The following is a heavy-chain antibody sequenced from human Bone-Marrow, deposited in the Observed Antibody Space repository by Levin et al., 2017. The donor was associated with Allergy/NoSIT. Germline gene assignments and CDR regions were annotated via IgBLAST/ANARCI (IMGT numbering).Heavy chain of an antibody. D-gene: IGHD1-14*01. J-gene: IGHJ5*02. CDR3: AREATTLNWFDP. CDR2: MYYSGIR. Sequence: PSETLSLTCTVSGDSLISGDYYWSWIRQPPGKGLEWIGYMYYSGIRYYNPSLESRVTILLDTSKNQFSLKLSSVTAADTAVYYCAREATTLNWFDPWGQGTLVTVSS. CDR1: GDSLISGDYY. V-gene: IGHV4-30-4*08.